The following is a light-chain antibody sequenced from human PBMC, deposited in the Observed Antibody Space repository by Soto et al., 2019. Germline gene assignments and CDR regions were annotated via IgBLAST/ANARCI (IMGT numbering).Light chain of an antibody. CDR1: QTISSN. V-gene: IGKV3-15*01. J-gene: IGKJ1*01. Sequence: ETVMTQSPATLSVSPGERATLSCRASQTISSNLAWYQQKPGQAPRLLMFRTSTRATGIPARFSGSGSGTEFNITISSLQSEDSAVYYCQQYNNWPWTFGQGTKVDIK. CDR2: RTS. CDR3: QQYNNWPWT.